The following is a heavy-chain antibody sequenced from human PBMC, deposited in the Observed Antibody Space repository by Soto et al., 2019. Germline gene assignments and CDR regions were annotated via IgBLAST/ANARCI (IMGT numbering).Heavy chain of an antibody. D-gene: IGHD6-13*01. J-gene: IGHJ4*02. CDR2: INHSGST. CDR1: GGSFSGYY. V-gene: IGHV4-34*01. Sequence: QVQLQQWGAGLLKPSETLSLTCAVYGGSFSGYYWSWIRQPPGKGLEWIGEINHSGSTNYNPSLKSRVTISGDTSKNQFSLKLSSVTAADTAVYYCARGGELSSSWRNGENFDYWGQGTLVTVSS. CDR3: ARGGELSSSWRNGENFDY.